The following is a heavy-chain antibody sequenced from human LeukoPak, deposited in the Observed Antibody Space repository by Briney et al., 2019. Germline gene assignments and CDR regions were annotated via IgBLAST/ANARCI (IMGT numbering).Heavy chain of an antibody. D-gene: IGHD2-15*01. CDR2: ISTDGYTT. CDR1: GLAFSAYK. Sequence: EGSLRLSCAASGLAFSAYKMHWVRQAPRKGLVWVSRISTDGYTTDYADFVQGRFTASRDNTKNTWSLEMNSLRAEDTAVYYCVVGGSPGYWGQGTLVTVSS. CDR3: VVGGSPGY. V-gene: IGHV3-74*01. J-gene: IGHJ4*02.